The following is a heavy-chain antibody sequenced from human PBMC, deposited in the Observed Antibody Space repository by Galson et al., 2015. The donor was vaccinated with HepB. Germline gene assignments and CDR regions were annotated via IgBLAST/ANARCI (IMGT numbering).Heavy chain of an antibody. V-gene: IGHV3-23*01. CDR2: ISGSGGIT. J-gene: IGHJ4*02. Sequence: SLRLSCAASGFTFSNYDMSWVRQAPGKGLEWVSGISGSGGITYYADSVKGRFTISRDNSKNTLYLQMNGLRAEDTATYYCSSANVYYFYYWGQGTLVTVSS. CDR1: GFTFSNYD. CDR3: SSANVYYFYY. D-gene: IGHD2-2*01.